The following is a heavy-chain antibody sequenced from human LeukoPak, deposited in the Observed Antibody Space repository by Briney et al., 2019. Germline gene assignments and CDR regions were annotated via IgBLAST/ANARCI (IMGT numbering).Heavy chain of an antibody. Sequence: ASVKISCTASGYTFTTYALTWVRQAPGQGLEWMGWINTRTGRPSYAQDFTGRFVFSLDSSVSTAYLQISRLQTGDTALYYCARLYSDLLTGPGYWGQGTLLTVSS. D-gene: IGHD3-9*01. CDR1: GYTFTTYA. J-gene: IGHJ4*02. CDR3: ARLYSDLLTGPGY. V-gene: IGHV7-4-1*02. CDR2: INTRTGRP.